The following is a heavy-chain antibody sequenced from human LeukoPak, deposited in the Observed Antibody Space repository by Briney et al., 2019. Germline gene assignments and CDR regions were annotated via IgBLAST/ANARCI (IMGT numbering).Heavy chain of an antibody. V-gene: IGHV4-4*02. Sequence: SETLSLTCAVSGGSISSSNWWSWVRQPPGKGLEWIGEIYHSGSTNYNPSLKSRVTISVDKSKNQSSLKLSSVTAADTAVYYCAKASYYYGMDVWGQGTTVTVSS. J-gene: IGHJ6*02. CDR3: AKASYYYGMDV. CDR2: IYHSGST. CDR1: GGSISSSNW.